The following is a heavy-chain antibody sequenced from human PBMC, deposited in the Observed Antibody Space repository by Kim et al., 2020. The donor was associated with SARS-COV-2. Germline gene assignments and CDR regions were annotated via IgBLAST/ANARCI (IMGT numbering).Heavy chain of an antibody. CDR1: GYTFTGYY. J-gene: IGHJ4*02. CDR2: INPNSGGT. Sequence: ASVKVSCKASGYTFTGYYMHWVRQAPGQGLEWMGWINPNSGGTNYAQKFQGWVTMTRDTSISTAYMELSRLRSDDTAVYYCAREGDLYGGNLYFDYWGQGTLVTVSS. D-gene: IGHD2-15*01. V-gene: IGHV1-2*04. CDR3: AREGDLYGGNLYFDY.